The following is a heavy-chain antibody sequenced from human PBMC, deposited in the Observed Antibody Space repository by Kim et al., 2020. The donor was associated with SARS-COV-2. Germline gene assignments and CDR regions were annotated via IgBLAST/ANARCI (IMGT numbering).Heavy chain of an antibody. CDR1: GFTFSDYY. D-gene: IGHD2-15*01. Sequence: GGSLRLSCAASGFTFSDYYMSWIRQAPGKGLEWVSYISSSSSYTNYADSVKGRFTISRDNAKNSLYLQMNSLRAEDTAVYYCAREAAATPLDYWGQGTLVTVSS. J-gene: IGHJ4*02. CDR3: AREAAATPLDY. V-gene: IGHV3-11*05. CDR2: ISSSSSYT.